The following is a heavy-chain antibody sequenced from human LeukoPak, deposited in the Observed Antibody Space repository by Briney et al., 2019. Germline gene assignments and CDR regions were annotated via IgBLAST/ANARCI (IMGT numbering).Heavy chain of an antibody. CDR2: IYHSGST. Sequence: PSQTLSLTCAVPGGSISSGGYSWGWVRQPPGEGLEWVGYIYHSGSTYYNPSLQSRVTISLDRSKNQFSLKLSSMTAADTAVYYCASGNTGYDRDSFDIWGQGTMVTVSS. V-gene: IGHV4-30-2*01. J-gene: IGHJ3*02. CDR1: GGSISSGGYS. D-gene: IGHD5-12*01. CDR3: ASGNTGYDRDSFDI.